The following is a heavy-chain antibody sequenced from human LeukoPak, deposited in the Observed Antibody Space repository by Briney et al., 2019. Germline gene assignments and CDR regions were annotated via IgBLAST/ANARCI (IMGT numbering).Heavy chain of an antibody. Sequence: GGSLRLSCTASGFSFGDYCLSWVRQAPGKGLEWVANIKQDGSEKYYVDSVKGRFTISRDNAKNSLYLQMNSLRAEDTAVYYCARPLMYYYGSETYFWFDPWGQGTLVTVSS. CDR2: IKQDGSEK. D-gene: IGHD3-10*01. V-gene: IGHV3-7*01. CDR1: GFSFGDYC. J-gene: IGHJ5*02. CDR3: ARPLMYYYGSETYFWFDP.